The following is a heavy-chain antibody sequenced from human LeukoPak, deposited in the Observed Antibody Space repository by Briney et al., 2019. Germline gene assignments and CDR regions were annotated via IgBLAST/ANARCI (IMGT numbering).Heavy chain of an antibody. CDR1: GFTVSSYG. D-gene: IGHD3-9*01. Sequence: PGGSLRLSCTVSGFTVSSYGMHWVRQAPGKGLEWVAVISYDGSNKYYADSVKGRFTISRDNSKNTLYLQMNGLRAEDTAVYYCAKDGTLRGILTGRIDYWGQGTLVTVSS. CDR2: ISYDGSNK. J-gene: IGHJ4*02. CDR3: AKDGTLRGILTGRIDY. V-gene: IGHV3-30*18.